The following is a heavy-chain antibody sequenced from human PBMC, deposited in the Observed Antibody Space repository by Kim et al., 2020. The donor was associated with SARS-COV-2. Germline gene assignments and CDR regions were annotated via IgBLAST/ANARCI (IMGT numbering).Heavy chain of an antibody. Sequence: GGSLRLSCAASGFTFSSDWMHWVRQAPGKGLDWVSRINSDGSSATYADSVKGRFTISRDNAKNTLYLQMNSLRDEDTAVYYCARDARYAKTNWGQGTLVTVSS. J-gene: IGHJ4*02. CDR2: INSDGSSA. D-gene: IGHD2-2*01. CDR1: GFTFSSDW. V-gene: IGHV3-74*01. CDR3: ARDARYAKTN.